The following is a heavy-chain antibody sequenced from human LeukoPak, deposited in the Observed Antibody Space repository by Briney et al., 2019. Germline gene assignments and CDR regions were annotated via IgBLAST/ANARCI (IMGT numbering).Heavy chain of an antibody. CDR1: GVSISTSTYY. J-gene: IGHJ4*02. CDR2: MCYRRRT. D-gene: IGHD1-26*01. V-gene: IGHV4-39*01. Sequence: PSETLSLTCTASGVSISTSTYYWAWIRQPPGKGLEWIGSMCYRRRTYYNPSLKSRVTISVDTSKNQFSLKLSSVTASDTAIFYCARQGGWGGAASLIEYWGQGTLVTVSS. CDR3: ARQGGWGGAASLIEY.